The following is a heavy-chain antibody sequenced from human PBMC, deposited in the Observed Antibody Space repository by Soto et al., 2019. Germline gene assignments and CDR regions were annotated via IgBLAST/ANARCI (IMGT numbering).Heavy chain of an antibody. D-gene: IGHD4-17*01. CDR2: IYYSGST. Sequence: SETLSLTCTVSGGSISSYYWSWIRQPPGKGLEWIGYIYYSGSTNYNPSLKSRVTISVDTSKNQFSLKLSSVTAADTAVYYCARVNNGDYGTNFDYWGQGTLVTVSS. CDR1: GGSISSYY. CDR3: ARVNNGDYGTNFDY. J-gene: IGHJ4*02. V-gene: IGHV4-59*01.